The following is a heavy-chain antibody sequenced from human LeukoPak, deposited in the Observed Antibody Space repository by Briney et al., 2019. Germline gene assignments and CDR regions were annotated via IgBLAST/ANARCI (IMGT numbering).Heavy chain of an antibody. D-gene: IGHD2-2*01. CDR2: LYNTGNT. V-gene: IGHV3-53*01. J-gene: IGHJ4*02. Sequence: GGSLRLSCAASGLFVSSKSMTWVRQAPGKGLEWVSSLYNTGNTYYADSVKGRFIFSRDNSKNTVFLQMNSLRAEDTAVYFCAARVCNDSGCHAGVFDYWGQGTLVTVSS. CDR1: GLFVSSKS. CDR3: AARVCNDSGCHAGVFDY.